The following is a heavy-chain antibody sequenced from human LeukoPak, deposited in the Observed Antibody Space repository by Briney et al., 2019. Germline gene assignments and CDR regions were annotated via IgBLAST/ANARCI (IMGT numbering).Heavy chain of an antibody. CDR2: IEASGGAT. CDR1: GFTFSGYA. V-gene: IGHV3-23*01. Sequence: GESLRLSCAASGFTFSGYAMYWVRQAPGKGLEWVSSIEASGGATYYADSVKGRFTISRDNSKNTFYLQMNSLRAENTALYYCAKGSGSGWYGWFAPWGQGTLVTVSS. CDR3: AKGSGSGWYGWFAP. J-gene: IGHJ5*02. D-gene: IGHD6-19*01.